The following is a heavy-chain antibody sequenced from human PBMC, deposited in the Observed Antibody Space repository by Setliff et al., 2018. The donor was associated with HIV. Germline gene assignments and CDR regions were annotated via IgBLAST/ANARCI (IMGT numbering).Heavy chain of an antibody. CDR3: ARLSGDYYYFDY. Sequence: LSLTCTVSGDSISSYSWNWIRQSPGGGLEWIGFIFSSGSTKYNPSLKSRVTISLDTSKNQFSLKLTSVTAADTAVYYCARLSGDYYYFDYWGQGTLVTVSS. J-gene: IGHJ4*02. CDR1: GDSISSYS. D-gene: IGHD2-21*02. V-gene: IGHV4-4*09. CDR2: IFSSGST.